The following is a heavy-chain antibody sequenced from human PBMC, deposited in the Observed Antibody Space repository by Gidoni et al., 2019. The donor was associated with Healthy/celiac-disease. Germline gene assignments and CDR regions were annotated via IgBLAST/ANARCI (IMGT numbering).Heavy chain of an antibody. V-gene: IGHV3-33*01. D-gene: IGHD3-10*01. Sequence: QVQLVESGGGVVQPGRSLRLSCAASGFTFSSYGLHWVRQAPGKGLEWVAVIWYDGSNKYYADSVKGRFTISRDNSKNTLYLQMNSLRAEDTAVYYCARVGGLLWFGELLDHYYYMDVWGKGTTVTVSS. CDR2: IWYDGSNK. J-gene: IGHJ6*03. CDR3: ARVGGLLWFGELLDHYYYMDV. CDR1: GFTFSSYG.